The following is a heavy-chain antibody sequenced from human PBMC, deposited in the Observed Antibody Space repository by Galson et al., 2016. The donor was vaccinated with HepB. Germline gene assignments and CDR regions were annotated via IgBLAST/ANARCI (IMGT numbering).Heavy chain of an antibody. CDR3: TLYTYGRFDY. CDR1: GFTFSNAW. J-gene: IGHJ4*02. V-gene: IGHV3-15*01. Sequence: SLRLSCAASGFTFSNAWMSWVRQAPGKGLEWVGRINTKTDGGTTEYAAPVKGRLNISSDDSKNTVDLQMNSLKTEETAVYYCTLYTYGRFDYWGQGTLVTVSS. CDR2: INTKTDGGTT. D-gene: IGHD5-18*01.